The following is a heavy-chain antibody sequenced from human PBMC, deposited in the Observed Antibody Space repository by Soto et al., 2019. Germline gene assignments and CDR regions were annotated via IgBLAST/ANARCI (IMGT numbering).Heavy chain of an antibody. D-gene: IGHD2-21*02. CDR1: GFTFSDHY. J-gene: IGHJ4*02. V-gene: IGHV3-72*01. CDR2: SRNRANSYTT. CDR3: APSGGDSRFFDY. Sequence: GGSLRLSCAASGFTFSDHYMDWVRQAPGEGLEWVGRSRNRANSYTTEYAASVKGRFTISRDDSKISLYLQMNSLKTEDTAVYSVAPSGGDSRFFDYGGQGFLVPVSS.